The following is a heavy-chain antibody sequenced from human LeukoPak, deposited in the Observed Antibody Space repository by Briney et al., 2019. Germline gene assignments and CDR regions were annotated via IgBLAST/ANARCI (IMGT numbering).Heavy chain of an antibody. V-gene: IGHV3-48*03. CDR3: AKVLLGYYMDV. CDR1: GFTFSSYE. Sequence: PGGSLRLSCAASGFTFSSYEMNWVRQAPGKGLEWVSYISSSGSTIYYADSVKGRFTISRDNSKNTLYLQMNSLRAEDTAVYYCAKVLLGYYMDVWGKGTTVTISS. CDR2: ISSSGSTI. J-gene: IGHJ6*03.